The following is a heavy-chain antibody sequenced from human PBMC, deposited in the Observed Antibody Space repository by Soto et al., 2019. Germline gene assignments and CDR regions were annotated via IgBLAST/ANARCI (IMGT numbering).Heavy chain of an antibody. J-gene: IGHJ4*02. D-gene: IGHD3-16*02. Sequence: PGGSLRLSCAASGFTFSNSWVHWVRQAPGKGLAWVSRINSDGTTINYADSVKGRFTISRDNAKNTLYLLMNGLRPEDTAVYYCARAGNYRFDYWGQGTLVTVSS. CDR2: INSDGTTI. V-gene: IGHV3-74*01. CDR1: GFTFSNSW. CDR3: ARAGNYRFDY.